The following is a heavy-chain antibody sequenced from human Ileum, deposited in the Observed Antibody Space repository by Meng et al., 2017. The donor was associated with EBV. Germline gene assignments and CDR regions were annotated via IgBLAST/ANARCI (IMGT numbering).Heavy chain of an antibody. J-gene: IGHJ4*02. CDR1: GGSSSRSDW. Sequence: HVQLPAADPGLVNPSATLSLTCGVSGGSSSRSDWWSWVRQPPGKGLEWIGETSHSGSTNYSPSLKRRATISLDKSKNQLSLKLNSVTAADTAVYYCASSDYYRSDYWGQGTLVTVSS. CDR2: TSHSGST. CDR3: ASSDYYRSDY. V-gene: IGHV4-4*02. D-gene: IGHD3-22*01.